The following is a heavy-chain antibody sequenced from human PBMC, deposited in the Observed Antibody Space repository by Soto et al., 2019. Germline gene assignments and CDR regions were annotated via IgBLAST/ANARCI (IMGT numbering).Heavy chain of an antibody. CDR2: IIPILGIA. Sequence: QVQLVQSGAEVKKPGSSVKVSCKASGGTFSSYTISWVRQDPGQGLEWMGRIIPILGIANYAQKFQGRVTITADKSTSTAYMELSSLRSEDTAVYYCARDWRQPHYYGMDVWGQGTTVTVSS. CDR1: GGTFSSYT. V-gene: IGHV1-69*08. J-gene: IGHJ6*02. CDR3: ARDWRQPHYYGMDV. D-gene: IGHD6-13*01.